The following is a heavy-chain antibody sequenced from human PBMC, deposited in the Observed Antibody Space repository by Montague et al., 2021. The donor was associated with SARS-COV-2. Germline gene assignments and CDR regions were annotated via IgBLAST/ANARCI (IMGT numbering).Heavy chain of an antibody. Sequence: SETLSLTCTVSNGSINSYYWSLVRQPPGKRLEWIGYIYYRGSTNYNPSLESRVTMSIDTSKNQFSLKLRSVTAADTAVYFCAREGLHNWFDPWGQGTLVIVSS. CDR2: IYYRGST. CDR1: NGSINSYY. V-gene: IGHV4-59*01. CDR3: AREGLHNWFDP. J-gene: IGHJ5*02.